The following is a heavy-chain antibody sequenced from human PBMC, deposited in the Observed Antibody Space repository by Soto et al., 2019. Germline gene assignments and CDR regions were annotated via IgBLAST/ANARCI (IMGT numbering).Heavy chain of an antibody. CDR1: GDRVPSYSAA. CDR3: ARHRARNWFDP. CDR2: TYYRSRFFS. J-gene: IGHJ5*02. D-gene: IGHD6-6*01. V-gene: IGHV6-1*01. Sequence: SQTLSLTCAISGDRVPSYSAAWNWIRQSPSGGLEWLGRTYYRSRFFSDYAESVKNRVTISVDTSKNQFSLKLSSVTAADTAVFYCARHRARNWFDPWGQGTLVTVSS.